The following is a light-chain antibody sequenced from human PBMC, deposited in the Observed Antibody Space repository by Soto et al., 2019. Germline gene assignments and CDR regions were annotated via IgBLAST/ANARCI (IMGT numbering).Light chain of an antibody. CDR3: QQYNAWPGT. CDR2: AAS. V-gene: IGKV3-15*01. J-gene: IGKJ1*01. CDR1: QSIGSS. Sequence: EIVMTRFPATLSVSPGQSATLSCRASQSIGSSLAWYQQKPGQAPRLLIYAASTRATGIPARFSGSGSGTHFTLTISSLQSEAFGTYYCQQYNAWPGTFGQGTKVEIK.